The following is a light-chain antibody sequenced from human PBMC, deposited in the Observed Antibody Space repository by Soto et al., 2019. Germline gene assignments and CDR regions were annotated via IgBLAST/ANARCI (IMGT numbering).Light chain of an antibody. V-gene: IGKV1-39*01. CDR3: QQSYYNPT. CDR2: DIS. Sequence: DIQMTQSPSSLSASVGDRVTITCRASQNIINYLHWYQQKPGKAPNLLIYDISTSQSGVPSRFSGSGSGTDFTLTISSLQHEDFATYYCQQSYYNPTFGQGTRVEIK. CDR1: QNIINY. J-gene: IGKJ1*01.